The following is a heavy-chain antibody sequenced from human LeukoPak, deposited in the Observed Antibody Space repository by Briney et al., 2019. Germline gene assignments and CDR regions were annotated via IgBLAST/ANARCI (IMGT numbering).Heavy chain of an antibody. V-gene: IGHV4-30-4*08. CDR1: GGSISSGDYY. D-gene: IGHD4-17*01. J-gene: IGHJ4*02. CDR2: IYYSGST. CDR3: ASFRDLYGVH. Sequence: NPSVTLSLTCTISGGSISSGDYYWSWIRRPPGKGLEWIGYIYYSGSTYYNPSLKSRVTISVDTSKNQFSLKLSSVTAADTAVYYCASFRDLYGVHWGQGTLVTVSS.